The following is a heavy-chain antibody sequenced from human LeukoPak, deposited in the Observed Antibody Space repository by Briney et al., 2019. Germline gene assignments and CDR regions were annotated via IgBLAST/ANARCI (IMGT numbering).Heavy chain of an antibody. D-gene: IGHD4-23*01. V-gene: IGHV4-4*07. J-gene: IGHJ4*02. CDR1: VRSLSSYY. CDR2: IYTSGST. CDR3: ARGGNALDY. Sequence: SETLSLTCAVSVRSLSSYYWRGIRQPAGKGLEWIGRIYTSGSTNYNPSLKSRVTMSVDTSKNQFSLKLSSVTAADTAVYYCARGGNALDYWGQGTLVTVSS.